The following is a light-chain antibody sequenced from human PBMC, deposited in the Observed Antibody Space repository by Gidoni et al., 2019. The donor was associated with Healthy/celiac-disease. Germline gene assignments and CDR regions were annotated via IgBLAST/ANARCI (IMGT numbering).Light chain of an antibody. CDR2: GAS. Sequence: ESVLTRSPGTLSLSPGEIATLSCRASQSVSSSCLACYQQKPGQAPRLLIYGASSRATGLPDRFSGSGSGTAFSLTISSLEPEDFAVYYCQQYGSSPPVTFGPGTKVDIK. J-gene: IGKJ3*01. CDR3: QQYGSSPPVT. V-gene: IGKV3-20*01. CDR1: QSVSSSC.